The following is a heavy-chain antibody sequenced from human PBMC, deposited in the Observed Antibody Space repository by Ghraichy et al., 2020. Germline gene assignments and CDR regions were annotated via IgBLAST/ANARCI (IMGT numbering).Heavy chain of an antibody. D-gene: IGHD2-2*01. Sequence: SLRLSCAASGFTFDDYAMHWVRQAPGKGLEWVSGISWNSGSIGYADSVKGRFTISRDNAKNSLYLQMNSLRAEDTALYYCAKDMESVGGCSSTSCSFPGDVWGQGTTVTVSS. CDR1: GFTFDDYA. CDR2: ISWNSGSI. J-gene: IGHJ6*02. V-gene: IGHV3-9*01. CDR3: AKDMESVGGCSSTSCSFPGDV.